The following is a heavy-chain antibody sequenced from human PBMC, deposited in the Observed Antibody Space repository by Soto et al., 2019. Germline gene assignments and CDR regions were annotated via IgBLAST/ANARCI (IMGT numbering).Heavy chain of an antibody. CDR2: ISSSGSTI. J-gene: IGHJ5*02. CDR3: ARDKRGYSSSWYVWFDP. V-gene: IGHV3-11*01. Sequence: GVSLRLSCAASGFTFSDYYMSWIRQAPGKGLEWVSYISSSGSTIYYADSVKGRFTISRDNAKNSLYLQMNSLRAEDTAVYYCARDKRGYSSSWYVWFDPWGQGTLVTVSS. CDR1: GFTFSDYY. D-gene: IGHD6-13*01.